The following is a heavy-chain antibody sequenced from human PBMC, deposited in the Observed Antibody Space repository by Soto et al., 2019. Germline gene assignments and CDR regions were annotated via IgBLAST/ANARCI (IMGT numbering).Heavy chain of an antibody. CDR2: VSFDASDI. V-gene: IGHV3-30*18. D-gene: IGHD6-13*01. CDR1: GFTFTNYG. Sequence: QVQLVESGGGVVQPGQSLRLSWAAPGFTFTNYGLPWFRQAPGKGLAWVAHVSFDASDIYYGDSVKGRFTISRDNSKNTLSLQMNSLRTEDTAVYYCAKVSLIGRSWPFDYWGQGTLVTVSS. J-gene: IGHJ4*02. CDR3: AKVSLIGRSWPFDY.